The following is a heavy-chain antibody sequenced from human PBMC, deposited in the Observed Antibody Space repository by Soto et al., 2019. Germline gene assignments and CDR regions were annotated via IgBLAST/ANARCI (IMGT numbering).Heavy chain of an antibody. D-gene: IGHD3-16*01. CDR2: IKHTGTT. CDR3: ARATDYTSSFDY. V-gene: IGHV4-34*01. CDR1: GGSFSGYT. J-gene: IGHJ4*02. Sequence: QVQLQQWGAGLLEPSETLSLTCAVYGGSFSGYTWIWIRQPPGKGLQWIGEIKHTGTTNHNPALKSRVIISVDTSKKQFSLRLTSVTAADTAVYYCARATDYTSSFDYWGQGTLVTVSS.